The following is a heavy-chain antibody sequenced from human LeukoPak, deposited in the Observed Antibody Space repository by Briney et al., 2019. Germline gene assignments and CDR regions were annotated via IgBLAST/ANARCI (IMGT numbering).Heavy chain of an antibody. CDR2: ISSSGSTI. J-gene: IGHJ4*02. Sequence: GSLRLSCAASGFTFSSYEMNWVRQAPGKGLEWVSYISSSGSTIYYADSVKGRFTISRDNAKNSLYLQMNSLRAEDTAVYYCARVHGYNGVYFDYWGQGTLVTVSS. D-gene: IGHD5-24*01. CDR1: GFTFSSYE. V-gene: IGHV3-48*03. CDR3: ARVHGYNGVYFDY.